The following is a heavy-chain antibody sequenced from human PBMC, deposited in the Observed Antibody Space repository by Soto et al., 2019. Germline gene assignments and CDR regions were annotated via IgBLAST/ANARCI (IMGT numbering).Heavy chain of an antibody. D-gene: IGHD3-10*02. CDR1: GFTFDDYA. Sequence: EVQLVESGGGLVQPGRSLRLSCAASGFTFDDYAMHWVRQAPGKGLGWVSGVSWNSANMAYADSVKGPFTISRDNAKTSLYRQMNSLRAEDTALYSGVKGGRRLLFDYYFGLDAWGQRTTVTVSS. J-gene: IGHJ6*02. CDR2: VSWNSANM. CDR3: VKGGRRLLFDYYFGLDA. V-gene: IGHV3-9*01.